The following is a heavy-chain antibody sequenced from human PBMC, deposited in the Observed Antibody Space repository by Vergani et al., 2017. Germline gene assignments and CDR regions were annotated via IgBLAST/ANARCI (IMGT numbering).Heavy chain of an antibody. V-gene: IGHV3-15*01. Sequence: EVQLVESGGGLVKPGGSLRLSCAASGFTFSNAWMSWVRQAPGKGLEWVGRIKSKTDGGTTDYAAPVKGRFTISRDDSKNTLYLQMNSLKTEDTAVYYCTTDLTFGGVIVIEGFDYWGQGTLVTVSS. CDR1: GFTFSNAW. D-gene: IGHD3-16*02. CDR3: TTDLTFGGVIVIEGFDY. J-gene: IGHJ4*02. CDR2: IKSKTDGGTT.